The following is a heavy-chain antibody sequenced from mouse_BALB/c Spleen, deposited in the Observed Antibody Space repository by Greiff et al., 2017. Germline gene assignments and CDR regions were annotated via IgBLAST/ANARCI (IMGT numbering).Heavy chain of an antibody. D-gene: IGHD2-1*01. CDR2: IFPGTGTT. J-gene: IGHJ4*01. CDR3: ARGNSGAMDY. V-gene: IGHV1S132*01. CDR1: GYTFTSYW. Sequence: QVHVKQSGAELVKPGASVKLSCKTSGYTFTSYWIQWVKQRPGQGLGWIGEIFPGTGTTYYNEKFKGKATLTIDTSSSTAYMQLSSLTSEDSAVYFCARGNSGAMDYWGQGTSVTVSS.